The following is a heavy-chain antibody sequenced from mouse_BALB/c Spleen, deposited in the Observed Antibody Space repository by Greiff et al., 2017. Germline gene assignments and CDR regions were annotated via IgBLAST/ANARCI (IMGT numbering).Heavy chain of an antibody. CDR3: ARDEGNSFAY. Sequence: VKVVESGPGLVAPSQSLSITCTVSGFSLTSYGVHWVRQPPGKGLEWLGVIWAGGSTNYNSALMSRLSISKDNSKSQVFLKMNSLQTDDTARYYCARDEGNSFAYWGQGTLVTVSA. D-gene: IGHD2-1*01. CDR1: GFSLTSYG. V-gene: IGHV2-9*02. J-gene: IGHJ3*01. CDR2: IWAGGST.